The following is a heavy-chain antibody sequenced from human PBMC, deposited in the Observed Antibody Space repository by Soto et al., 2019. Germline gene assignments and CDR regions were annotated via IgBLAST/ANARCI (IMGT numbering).Heavy chain of an antibody. D-gene: IGHD6-19*01. CDR3: ARDRAVAGEEYYYYYGMDV. Sequence: PGGSLRLSCAASGFTFSSYGMHWVRQAPGKGLEWVAVIWYDGSNKYYADSVKGRFTISRDNSKNTLYLQMNNLRAEDTAVYYWARDRAVAGEEYYYYYGMDVWGQGTTVTVSS. J-gene: IGHJ6*02. CDR1: GFTFSSYG. V-gene: IGHV3-33*01. CDR2: IWYDGSNK.